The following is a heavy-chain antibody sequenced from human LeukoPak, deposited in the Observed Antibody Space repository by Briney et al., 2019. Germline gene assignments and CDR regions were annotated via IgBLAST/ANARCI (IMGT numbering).Heavy chain of an antibody. V-gene: IGHV3-53*01. CDR2: IYSGGST. Sequence: GGSLRLSCAASGFTVSSNYMSWVRQAPGKGLEWVSVIYSGGSTYYADSVKGRFTISRDNSKNTLYLQMNSLRAEDTAVYYCATGKYYDYVWGSYRYIAGYWGQGTLVTVSS. D-gene: IGHD3-16*02. J-gene: IGHJ4*02. CDR1: GFTVSSNY. CDR3: ATGKYYDYVWGSYRYIAGY.